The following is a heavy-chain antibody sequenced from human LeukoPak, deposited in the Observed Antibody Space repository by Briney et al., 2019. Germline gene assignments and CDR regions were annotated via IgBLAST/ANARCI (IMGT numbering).Heavy chain of an antibody. CDR2: IYTSGST. V-gene: IGHV4-4*07. CDR1: GGSISSYY. J-gene: IGHJ3*02. D-gene: IGHD3-10*01. CDR3: ARDPPITMVRGVKEAFDI. Sequence: TSETLSLTCTVSGGSISSYYWSWIRQPAGKGLEWIGRIYTSGSTNYNPSLKSRVTMSVDTSKNQFSLKLSSVTAADTAVYYCARDPPITMVRGVKEAFDIWGQGTMVTVSS.